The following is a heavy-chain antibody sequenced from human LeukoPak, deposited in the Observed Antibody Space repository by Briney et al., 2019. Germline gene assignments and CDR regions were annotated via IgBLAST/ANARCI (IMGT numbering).Heavy chain of an antibody. CDR3: AREEDPITFGGVIVIRGYYYYYMDV. CDR2: ISWSSNSI. D-gene: IGHD3-16*02. CDR1: GFTFDDYA. J-gene: IGHJ6*03. Sequence: GGSLRLSCAASGFTFDDYAMHWVRQAPGKGLEWVSTISWSSNSIDYADSVKGRFTVSRDNAKNSLYLQMNSLRAEDTAVYYCAREEDPITFGGVIVIRGYYYYYMDVWGKGTTVTVSS. V-gene: IGHV3-9*01.